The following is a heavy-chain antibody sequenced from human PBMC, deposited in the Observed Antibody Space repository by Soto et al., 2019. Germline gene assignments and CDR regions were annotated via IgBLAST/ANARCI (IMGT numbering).Heavy chain of an antibody. CDR1: GDSVANNRAT. CDR2: TLYRSKWFY. D-gene: IGHD1-1*01. Sequence: QTLSITCAISGDSVANNRATWKWIRQSPSRGLEWLGRTLYRSKWFYEYAVSVTSRIIINPDTSKNQFSLQLNSVTPDDTAVYYCAREQHLRGFGCWGQGTLVTVSS. V-gene: IGHV6-1*01. J-gene: IGHJ4*02. CDR3: AREQHLRGFGC.